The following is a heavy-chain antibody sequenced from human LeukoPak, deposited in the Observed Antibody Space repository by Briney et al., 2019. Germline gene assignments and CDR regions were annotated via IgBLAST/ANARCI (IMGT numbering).Heavy chain of an antibody. Sequence: GGSLRLSCEASGFTFNTYAIYWVRQAPGKVLELVSVFCGSCGCTYYADSVTGRFTISRDYSKNTVDLQMNSLTAEDTAVNYCAKTTVGYSSGRYPGWPADCWGQGTLVTVSS. V-gene: IGHV3-23*01. J-gene: IGHJ4*02. CDR3: AKTTVGYSSGRYPGWPADC. CDR1: GFTFNTYA. CDR2: FCGSCGCT. D-gene: IGHD6-19*01.